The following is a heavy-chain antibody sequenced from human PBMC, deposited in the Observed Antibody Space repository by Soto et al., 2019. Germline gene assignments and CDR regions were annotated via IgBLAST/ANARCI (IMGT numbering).Heavy chain of an antibody. V-gene: IGHV1-69*06. CDR2: IIPIFGTA. D-gene: IGHD3-22*01. J-gene: IGHJ4*02. CDR1: GCTFSSYA. CDR3: ARAPDTYDSSGYFDY. Sequence: SVKVSCKASGCTFSSYAISWVRQAPGQGLEWMGGIIPIFGTANYAQKFQGRVTITADKSTSTAYMELSSLRSEDTAVYYCARAPDTYDSSGYFDYWGQGTLVTVSS.